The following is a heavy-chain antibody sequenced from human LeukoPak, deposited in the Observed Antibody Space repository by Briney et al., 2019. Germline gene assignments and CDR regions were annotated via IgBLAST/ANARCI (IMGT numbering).Heavy chain of an antibody. J-gene: IGHJ4*02. Sequence: GGSLRLSCAASGFTFSSYAMSWVRQAPGKGLEWVSAISGSGGSTYYADSVKGWFTISRDNSKNTLYLQMNSLRAEDTAVYYCAKDLLFGFDSSGYYFPSPFDYWGQGTLVTVSS. V-gene: IGHV3-23*01. CDR2: ISGSGGST. CDR1: GFTFSSYA. CDR3: AKDLLFGFDSSGYYFPSPFDY. D-gene: IGHD3-22*01.